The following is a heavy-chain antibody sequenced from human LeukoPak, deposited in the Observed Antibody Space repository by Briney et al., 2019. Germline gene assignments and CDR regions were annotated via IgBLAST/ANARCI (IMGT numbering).Heavy chain of an antibody. V-gene: IGHV3-21*01. CDR1: GFTFSSYS. CDR2: ISSSSSYI. Sequence: GGSLRLSCAASGFTFSSYSMNWVRQAPGKGLEWVSSISSSSSYIYYADSVKGRFTIPRDNAKNSLYLQMNSLRAEDTAVYYCARESYYDSSGYYYISWFDPWGQGTLVTVSS. J-gene: IGHJ5*02. D-gene: IGHD3-22*01. CDR3: ARESYYDSSGYYYISWFDP.